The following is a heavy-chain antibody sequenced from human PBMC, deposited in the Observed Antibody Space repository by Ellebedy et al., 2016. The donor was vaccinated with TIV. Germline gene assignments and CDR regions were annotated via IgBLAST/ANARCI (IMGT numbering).Heavy chain of an antibody. J-gene: IGHJ5*02. CDR2: IYYSGST. CDR3: AREYRNCSGTTCYGWFDP. V-gene: IGHV4-31*03. Sequence: LRLSCTVSGDSISNGDYFWNWIRQHPGKGLEWIAYIYYSGSTYYNPSLKSRVTTSVDTSKSRFSLEMRSVTAADTPVYYCAREYRNCSGTTCYGWFDPWGQGTLVTVSS. D-gene: IGHD2-2*01. CDR1: GDSISNGDYF.